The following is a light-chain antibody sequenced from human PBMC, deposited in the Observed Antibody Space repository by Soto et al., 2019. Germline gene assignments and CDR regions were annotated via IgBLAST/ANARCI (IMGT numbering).Light chain of an antibody. CDR3: QQYYSTPRT. J-gene: IGKJ4*01. Sequence: DIVMTESPDWRAVSLGERGTINCKSSQSVLYSSNNKNYLAWYQQKPGQPPKLLIYWASTRESGVPDRFSGSGSGTDFTLTISSLQAEDVAVYYCQQYYSTPRTFGGGTKVDIK. CDR1: QSVLYSSNNKNY. V-gene: IGKV4-1*01. CDR2: WAS.